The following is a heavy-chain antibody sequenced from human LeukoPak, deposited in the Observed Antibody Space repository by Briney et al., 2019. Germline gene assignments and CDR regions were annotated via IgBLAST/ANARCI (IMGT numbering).Heavy chain of an antibody. Sequence: GASVKVSCKASGYTFTGYYMHWVRQAPGQGLEWMGWINPNSGGTNYAQKFQGRVTMTRDTSISTAYMELSRLRSDDTAVYYCARARITMIVVAPSHWGQGTLVTVSS. D-gene: IGHD3-22*01. V-gene: IGHV1-2*02. CDR2: INPNSGGT. J-gene: IGHJ4*02. CDR1: GYTFTGYY. CDR3: ARARITMIVVAPSH.